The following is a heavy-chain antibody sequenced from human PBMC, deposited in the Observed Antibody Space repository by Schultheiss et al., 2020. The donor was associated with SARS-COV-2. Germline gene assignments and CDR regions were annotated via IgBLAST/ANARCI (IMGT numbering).Heavy chain of an antibody. D-gene: IGHD2-2*01. J-gene: IGHJ4*02. Sequence: GGSLRLSCAASGFTFSSYGMHWVRQAPGKGLVWVSGINWNGGSTGYADSVKGRFTISRDNAKNSLYLQKNSLRAEDTAVYYCAKRAAEYQLLYVDYWGQGTLVTVSS. CDR1: GFTFSSYG. CDR3: AKRAAEYQLLYVDY. V-gene: IGHV3-20*04. CDR2: INWNGGST.